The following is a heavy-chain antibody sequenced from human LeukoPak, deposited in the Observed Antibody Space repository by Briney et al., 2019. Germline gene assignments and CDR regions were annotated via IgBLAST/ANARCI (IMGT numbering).Heavy chain of an antibody. V-gene: IGHV3-23*01. J-gene: IGHJ3*02. D-gene: IGHD4-11*01. CDR3: AKDQFPLPDYPDAFDI. Sequence: HPGGSLRLSCAASGFTFSSYAMSWVRQAPGKGLEWVSAMSGSGGSTDYADSVKGRFTISRDNSKNTLYLQMNSLRAEDTAVYYCAKDQFPLPDYPDAFDIWGQGTMVTVSS. CDR2: MSGSGGST. CDR1: GFTFSSYA.